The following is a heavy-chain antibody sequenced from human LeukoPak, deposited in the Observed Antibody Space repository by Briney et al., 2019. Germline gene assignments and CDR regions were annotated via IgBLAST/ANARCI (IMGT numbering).Heavy chain of an antibody. Sequence: SETLSLTCAVYGGSFSGYHWSWIRQPPGKGLEWIGEINHRGSTNYNPSLKSRVTMSVDTSKNQSSLKLSSVTAADTAVYYCARGRGAARFVTIEFDYWGQGALVTVSS. D-gene: IGHD6-6*01. CDR2: INHRGST. V-gene: IGHV4-34*01. J-gene: IGHJ4*02. CDR1: GGSFSGYH. CDR3: ARGRGAARFVTIEFDY.